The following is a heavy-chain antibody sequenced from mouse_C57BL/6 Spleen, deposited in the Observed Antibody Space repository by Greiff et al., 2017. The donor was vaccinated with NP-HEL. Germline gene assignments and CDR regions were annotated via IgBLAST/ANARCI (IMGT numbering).Heavy chain of an antibody. CDR3: AKVLWVGHYFDY. D-gene: IGHD1-1*02. CDR1: GFNIKDYY. Sequence: EVQLQQSGAELVKPGASVKLSCTASGFNIKDYYMHWVKQRTEQGLEWIGRIDPEDGETKYAPKFQGKATITADTSSNTAYLQLSSLTAEDTAVYYGAKVLWVGHYFDYWGQGTTLTVSS. V-gene: IGHV14-2*01. J-gene: IGHJ2*01. CDR2: IDPEDGET.